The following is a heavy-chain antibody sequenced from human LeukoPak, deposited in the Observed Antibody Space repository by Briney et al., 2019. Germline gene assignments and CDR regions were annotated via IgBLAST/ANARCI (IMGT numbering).Heavy chain of an antibody. CDR2: ISSNGNYI. J-gene: IGHJ4*02. CDR3: ARGAARMVEMGTMISFEY. D-gene: IGHD5-24*01. V-gene: IGHV3-21*01. CDR1: GLTFSSYS. Sequence: GGSLRLSCASSGLTFSSYSMNWVRQAPGKGLEWVSTISSNGNYIRYADSVKGRFTISRVNSQKTLYLQMNSLRAEDAAVYYCARGAARMVEMGTMISFEYWGQGTLVTVSS.